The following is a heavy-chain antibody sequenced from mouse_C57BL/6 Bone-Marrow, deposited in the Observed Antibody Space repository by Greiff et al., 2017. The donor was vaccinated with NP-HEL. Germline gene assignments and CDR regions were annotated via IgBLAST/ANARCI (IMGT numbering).Heavy chain of an antibody. Sequence: EVKVVESGGDLVKPGGSLKLSCAASGFTFSSYGMSWVRQTPDKRLEWVATISSGGSYTYYLDSVKGRFTISRDNAKNTLYLQMSSLKSEDTAMYYCARGGLLRDYFDYWGQGTTLTVSS. D-gene: IGHD1-1*01. CDR3: ARGGLLRDYFDY. CDR1: GFTFSSYG. J-gene: IGHJ2*01. CDR2: ISSGGSYT. V-gene: IGHV5-6*01.